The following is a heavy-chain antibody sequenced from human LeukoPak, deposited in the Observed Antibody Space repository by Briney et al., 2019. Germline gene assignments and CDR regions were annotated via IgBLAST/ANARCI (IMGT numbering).Heavy chain of an antibody. CDR2: INHSGST. D-gene: IGHD6-13*01. CDR1: GGSFGGYY. V-gene: IGHV4-34*01. Sequence: PSETLSLTCAVYGGSFGGYYWSWIRQPPGKGLEWIGEINHSGSTNYNPSLKSRITISVDTSKNQFSLKLSSVTAADTAVYYCARDKQQLVNAFDIWGQGTMVTVSS. CDR3: ARDKQQLVNAFDI. J-gene: IGHJ3*02.